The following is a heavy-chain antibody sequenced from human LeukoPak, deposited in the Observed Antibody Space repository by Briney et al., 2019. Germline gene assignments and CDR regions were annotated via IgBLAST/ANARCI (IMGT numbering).Heavy chain of an antibody. V-gene: IGHV7-4-1*02. D-gene: IGHD6-19*01. CDR1: GYTFTSCA. CDR2: INTNTGNP. Sequence: GASVEVSCKASGYTFTSCAMNWVRQAPGQGFEWMGWINTNTGNPTYAQGFTGRFVFSLDTSVSTAYLQISSLKAEDTAVYYCARDPPKAVAGRDVGYWGQGTLVTVSS. J-gene: IGHJ4*02. CDR3: ARDPPKAVAGRDVGY.